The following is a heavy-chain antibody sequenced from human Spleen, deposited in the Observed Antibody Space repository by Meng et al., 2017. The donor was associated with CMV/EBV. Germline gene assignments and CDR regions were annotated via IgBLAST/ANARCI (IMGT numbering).Heavy chain of an antibody. Sequence: SNSAAWNGIRQSPSKGLEWRGRTYYRSKWYTDYALVVKSRITSNPDTSKNQFSLQLTSVTPEDTAVYYCARGGDIVVVSPAIPLDYWGQGTLVTVSS. CDR3: ARGGDIVVVSPAIPLDY. J-gene: IGHJ4*02. CDR1: SNSAA. D-gene: IGHD2-2*02. V-gene: IGHV6-1*01. CDR2: TYYRSKWYT.